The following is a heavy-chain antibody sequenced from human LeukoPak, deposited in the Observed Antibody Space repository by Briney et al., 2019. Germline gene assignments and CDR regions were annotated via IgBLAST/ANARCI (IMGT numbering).Heavy chain of an antibody. V-gene: IGHV3-21*01. CDR2: ISGSSDYI. CDR1: GFTFSTYS. J-gene: IGHJ6*02. Sequence: GGSLRLSCAASGFTFSTYSMNWVRQAPGKGLEWVSSISGSSDYIFYADSVKGRFTMSRDNAKNSLYLQMNSLRAEDTAVYYCARVLFGYYGVDVWAKGPRSPSP. D-gene: IGHD3-3*01. CDR3: ARVLFGYYGVDV.